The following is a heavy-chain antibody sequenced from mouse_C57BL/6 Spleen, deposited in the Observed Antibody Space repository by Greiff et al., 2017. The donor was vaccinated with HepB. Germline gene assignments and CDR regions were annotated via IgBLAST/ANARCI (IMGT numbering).Heavy chain of an antibody. D-gene: IGHD2-3*01. CDR3: TTSGYYVGEVAY. V-gene: IGHV14-4*01. CDR2: IDPENGDT. CDR1: GFNIKDDY. J-gene: IGHJ3*01. Sequence: VQLQQSGAELVRPGASVKLSCTASGFNIKDDYMHWVKQRPEQGLEWIGWIDPENGDTEYASKFQGKATITADPSSNTAYLQLSSLTSEDTAVYYCTTSGYYVGEVAYWGQGTLVTVSA.